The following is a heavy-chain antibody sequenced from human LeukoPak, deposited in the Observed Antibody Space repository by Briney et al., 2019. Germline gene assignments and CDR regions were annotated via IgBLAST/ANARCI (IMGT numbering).Heavy chain of an antibody. D-gene: IGHD3-3*01. CDR2: IKGDGIST. CDR3: AKDHYWSIDY. V-gene: IGHV3-74*01. CDR1: GFDFSSNW. J-gene: IGHJ4*02. Sequence: GGFLRLSCAASGFDFSSNWMHWVRHAPGQGLVWVSRIKGDGISTNYADSVKGRFTISRDIAKNTLYLQMNSLRAEDTGVYYCAKDHYWSIDYWGRGTLVTVSS.